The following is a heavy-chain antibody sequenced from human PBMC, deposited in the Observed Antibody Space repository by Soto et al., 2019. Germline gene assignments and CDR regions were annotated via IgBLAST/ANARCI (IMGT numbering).Heavy chain of an antibody. J-gene: IGHJ6*02. D-gene: IGHD6-13*01. CDR1: GYXFTSYW. Sequence: EXLKIYCKSSGYXFTSYWVSWVRQMTGKGLECMGRIEPSDSYTNYSPSFQGHVTISAYKSISTAYLQWSSLKSSDTAMYYCARHPPEVAADVRGQGTTGTVSS. V-gene: IGHV5-10-1*01. CDR2: IEPSDSYT. CDR3: ARHPPEVAADV.